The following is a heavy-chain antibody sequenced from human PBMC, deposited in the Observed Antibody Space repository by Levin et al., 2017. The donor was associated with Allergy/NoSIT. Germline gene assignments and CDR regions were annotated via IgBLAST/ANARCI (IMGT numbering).Heavy chain of an antibody. CDR3: ARATVVLNQRFSRTARGGNYLDY. J-gene: IGHJ4*02. Sequence: NASETLSLTCAIYGGSFSGYYWNWIRQPPGKGLEWIGEINHSGSTNSNPSLKSRVTISVDASKNQFSLKLNSVTAADTAVYYCARATVVLNQRFSRTARGGNYLDYWGQGTLVTVSS. CDR1: GGSFSGYY. V-gene: IGHV4-34*01. D-gene: IGHD4-23*01. CDR2: INHSGST.